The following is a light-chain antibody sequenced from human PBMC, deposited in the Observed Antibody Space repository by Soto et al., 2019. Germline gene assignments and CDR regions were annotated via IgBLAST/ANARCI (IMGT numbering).Light chain of an antibody. CDR1: NIGSKG. J-gene: IGLJ2*01. CDR3: QVWDDSGDHVV. CDR2: DDS. V-gene: IGLV3-21*02. Sequence: SYELTQPPLVSVTPGQTARITCGGNNIGSKGVHWYQQKPGQAPVLVVYDDSDRPSGIPERFSGSNSGNTATLTINRVEAGDEADFFCQVWDDSGDHVVFGGGTKLTVL.